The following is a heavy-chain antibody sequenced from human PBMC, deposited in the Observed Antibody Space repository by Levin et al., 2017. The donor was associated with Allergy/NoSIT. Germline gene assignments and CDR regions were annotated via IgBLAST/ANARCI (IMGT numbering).Heavy chain of an antibody. CDR1: RGSISSSSYY. CDR3: ARGPLYGSFDP. V-gene: IGHV4-39*01. Sequence: SETLSLTCTVSRGSISSSSYYWGWIRQPPGKGLEWIGSIYYSGNTYYNPSLKSRVTMDVDTSKNQFSLNLKSVTAADTAVFYCARGPLYGSFDPWGQGTLVTVSS. D-gene: IGHD2-2*02. J-gene: IGHJ5*02. CDR2: IYYSGNT.